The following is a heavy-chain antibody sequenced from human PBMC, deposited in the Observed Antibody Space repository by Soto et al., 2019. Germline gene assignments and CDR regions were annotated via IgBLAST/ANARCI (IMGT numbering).Heavy chain of an antibody. J-gene: IGHJ3*02. Sequence: XESLKVSCKCSGYSFTSYWIGLVLQMPGKGLEWMGIIYPGDSDTRYSPSFQGQVTISADKSISTAYLQWSSLKASDTAMYYCARPVYYYHSSAYYGPDAFDIWGQRTMVTVSS. D-gene: IGHD3-22*01. CDR2: IYPGDSDT. CDR1: GYSFTSYW. CDR3: ARPVYYYHSSAYYGPDAFDI. V-gene: IGHV5-51*01.